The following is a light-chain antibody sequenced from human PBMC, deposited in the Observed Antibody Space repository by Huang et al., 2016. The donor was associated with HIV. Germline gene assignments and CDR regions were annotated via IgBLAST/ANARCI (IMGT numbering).Light chain of an antibody. CDR2: AAS. CDR3: QQYYSSPYS. J-gene: IGKJ2*01. Sequence: DIQMTQSPSSLSASVGDSVSITCRASQGRRESIAWYQQKPGKAPRLLVFAASRLESGVPSRFSGSGSGTDHTLAISSLQPEDFATYFCQQYYSSPYSFGQGTKLEIK. CDR1: QGRRES. V-gene: IGKV1-NL1*01.